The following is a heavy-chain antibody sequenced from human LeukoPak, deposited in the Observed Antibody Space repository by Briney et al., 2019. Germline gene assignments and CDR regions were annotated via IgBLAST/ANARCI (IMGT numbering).Heavy chain of an antibody. CDR3: AREIWSESDYDFWSGYRYFDY. V-gene: IGHV1-18*01. CDR2: ISAYNGYA. D-gene: IGHD3-3*01. Sequence: GASVKVSCKASGYTFTSYGISWVRQAPGQGLEWMGWISAYNGYANYAQKLQGRVTMTTDTSTSTAYMELRSLRSDDTAVYYCAREIWSESDYDFWSGYRYFDYWGQGTLVTVSS. J-gene: IGHJ4*02. CDR1: GYTFTSYG.